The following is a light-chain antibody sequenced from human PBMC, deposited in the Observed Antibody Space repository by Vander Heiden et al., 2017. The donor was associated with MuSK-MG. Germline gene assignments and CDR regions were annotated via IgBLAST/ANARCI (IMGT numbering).Light chain of an antibody. CDR1: SLRSYY. J-gene: IGLJ1*01. CDR3: NSRDSRGNPLYV. Sequence: SSELTPDPAVSVALGQTVRITCQGDSLRSYYASWYQQKPGQAPVLVIYGKNNRPSGIPERVSGSSSRNTASLTITGAQAEEEADYYCNSRDSRGNPLYVFGTGTKVTVL. CDR2: GKN. V-gene: IGLV3-19*01.